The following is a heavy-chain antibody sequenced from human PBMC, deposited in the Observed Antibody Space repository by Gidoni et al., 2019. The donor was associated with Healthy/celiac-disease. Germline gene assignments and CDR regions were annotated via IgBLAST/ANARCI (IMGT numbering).Heavy chain of an antibody. CDR1: GFTFRSYA. Sequence: QVQLVEYGGGVVQPGRSLRISCAASGFTFRSYAMHWVRQAQGKGLEWVAVISYDGSNKYYADSVKGRFTISRDNSKNTLYLQMNSLRAEDTAVYYCAKDGSGYYYDYWGQGTLVTVSS. V-gene: IGHV3-30-3*01. J-gene: IGHJ4*02. CDR2: ISYDGSNK. D-gene: IGHD3-22*01. CDR3: AKDGSGYYYDY.